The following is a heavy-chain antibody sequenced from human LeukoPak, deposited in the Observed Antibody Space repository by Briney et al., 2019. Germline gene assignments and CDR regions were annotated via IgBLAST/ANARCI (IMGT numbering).Heavy chain of an antibody. J-gene: IGHJ3*02. Sequence: ASVKVSCKASGYTLTGYYMHWVRQAPGQGLEWMGWINPNSGGTNYAQKFQGRVTMTRDTSISTAYMELSRLRSDDTAVYYCARDLPVGATFDAFDIWGQGTMVTVSS. D-gene: IGHD1-26*01. CDR2: INPNSGGT. CDR3: ARDLPVGATFDAFDI. V-gene: IGHV1-2*02. CDR1: GYTLTGYY.